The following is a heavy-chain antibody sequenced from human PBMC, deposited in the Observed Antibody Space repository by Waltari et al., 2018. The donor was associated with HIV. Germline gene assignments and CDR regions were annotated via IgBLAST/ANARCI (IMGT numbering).Heavy chain of an antibody. CDR3: ARGGYGDSRLDY. J-gene: IGHJ4*02. Sequence: EVQLVASGGGLVQPGGSLRLSCAASGFTFSNFWMHWVRQAPGKGLVWVSRIYTDGSNTNYADSVRGRFTISRDNAKNTLYLQMNSLRAEDTAVYYCARGGYGDSRLDYWGQGTLVTVSS. V-gene: IGHV3-74*01. CDR2: IYTDGSNT. D-gene: IGHD4-17*01. CDR1: GFTFSNFW.